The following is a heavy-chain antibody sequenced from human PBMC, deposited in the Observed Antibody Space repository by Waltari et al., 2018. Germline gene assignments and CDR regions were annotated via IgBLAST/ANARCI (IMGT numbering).Heavy chain of an antibody. CDR2: IQDSGTA. J-gene: IGHJ3*02. V-gene: IGHV4-59*01. CDR1: GGSMRSVY. Sequence: QVQLQESGPGLVKPSETLSLPCSVSGGSMRSVYWSWIRQPPGKGLEWIAYIQDSGTANYNPSLKSRVTILIGTSKSQFSLQVTSVTAADTAVYYCARVPQYTYRAFDIWGQGTMVTVSS. CDR3: ARVPQYTYRAFDI. D-gene: IGHD5-18*01.